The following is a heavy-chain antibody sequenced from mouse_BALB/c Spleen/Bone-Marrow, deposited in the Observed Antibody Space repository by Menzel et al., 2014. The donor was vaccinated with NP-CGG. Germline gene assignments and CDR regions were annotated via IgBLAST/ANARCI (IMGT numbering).Heavy chain of an antibody. CDR1: GFTFSSFG. V-gene: IGHV5-17*02. CDR3: ARSPYDYAAMDY. CDR2: ISSGSSTI. D-gene: IGHD2-4*01. J-gene: IGHJ4*01. Sequence: EVKLVESGGGLVQPGGSRKLSCAAFGFTFSSFGMHWVRQGPEKGLEWVAYISSGSSTIYYADTVKGRFTISRDNPKNTLFLQMTSLRSEDTAMYYCARSPYDYAAMDYWGQGTSVTVSS.